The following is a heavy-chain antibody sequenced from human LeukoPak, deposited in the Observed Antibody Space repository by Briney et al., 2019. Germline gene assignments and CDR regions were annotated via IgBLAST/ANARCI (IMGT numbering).Heavy chain of an antibody. V-gene: IGHV4-30-2*01. CDR1: GGSISSGGYY. CDR3: ARVDIVVVPAAPPADYYYMDV. CDR2: IYHSGST. D-gene: IGHD2-2*01. Sequence: TQTLSLTCTVSGGSISSGGYYWSWIRQPPGKGLEWIGYIYHSGSTYYNLSLKSRVTTSVDRSKNQFSLKLSSVTAADTAVYYCARVDIVVVPAAPPADYYYMDVWGKGTTVTVSS. J-gene: IGHJ6*03.